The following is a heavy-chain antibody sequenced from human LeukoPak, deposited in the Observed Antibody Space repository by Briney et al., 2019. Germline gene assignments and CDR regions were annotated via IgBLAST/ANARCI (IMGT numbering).Heavy chain of an antibody. CDR3: AGDYSSDCSSISCYPY. CDR2: IKQDGSEK. CDR1: GFTFSSYW. V-gene: IGHV3-7*01. Sequence: PGGSLRLSCAASGFTFSSYWMSWVRQAPGKGLEWVANIKQDGSEKYYVDSVKGRFTISRDNAKNSLYLQMNSLRAEDTAVYYCAGDYSSDCSSISCYPYWGQGTLVTVSS. D-gene: IGHD2-2*01. J-gene: IGHJ4*02.